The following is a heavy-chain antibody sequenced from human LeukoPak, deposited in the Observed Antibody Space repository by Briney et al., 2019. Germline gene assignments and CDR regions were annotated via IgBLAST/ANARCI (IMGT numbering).Heavy chain of an antibody. CDR3: ARQIGVSIDY. CDR2: IRFDGSNK. V-gene: IGHV3-30*02. Sequence: PGGSLRLSCAASRFTFGSFDMHWVRQAPGKGLEWVTFIRFDGSNKYYADSVKGRFTISGDNSKNTLYLQMSSLRPEDTAVYYCARQIGVSIDYWGQGTLVTVSS. J-gene: IGHJ4*02. D-gene: IGHD5/OR15-5a*01. CDR1: RFTFGSFD.